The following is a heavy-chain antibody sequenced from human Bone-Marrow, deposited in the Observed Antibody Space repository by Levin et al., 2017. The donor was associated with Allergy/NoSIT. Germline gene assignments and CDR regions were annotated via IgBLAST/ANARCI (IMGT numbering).Heavy chain of an antibody. CDR3: ARRGAVSPGH. CDR2: ISHSGST. CDR1: GGSFSGYY. Sequence: KPSETLSLTCAVYGGSFSGYYWSWIRQPPGKGLEWIGEISHSGSTNYNPSLKSRVTISADTSKKQFSLKLSSVTAADTAVYYCARRGAVSPGHWGQGTLVTVSS. J-gene: IGHJ4*02. V-gene: IGHV4-34*01. D-gene: IGHD5-12*01.